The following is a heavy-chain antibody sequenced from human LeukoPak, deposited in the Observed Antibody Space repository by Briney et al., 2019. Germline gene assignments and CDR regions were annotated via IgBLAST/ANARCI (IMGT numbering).Heavy chain of an antibody. J-gene: IGHJ4*02. CDR3: ARDGLGCSSTSCPSPFDY. CDR1: GFTFSDYY. Sequence: PGGSLRLSCAASGFTFSDYYMSWIRQAPGKGLEWVSYISSSGSTIYYADSVKGRFTISRDNAKNSLHLQMNSLRAEDTAVYYCARDGLGCSSTSCPSPFDYWGQGTLVTVSS. D-gene: IGHD2-2*01. CDR2: ISSSGSTI. V-gene: IGHV3-11*04.